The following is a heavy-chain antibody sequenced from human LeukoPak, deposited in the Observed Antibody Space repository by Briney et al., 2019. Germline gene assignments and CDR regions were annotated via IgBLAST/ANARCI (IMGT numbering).Heavy chain of an antibody. CDR3: ARDGDGAFDI. D-gene: IGHD7-27*01. Sequence: PGGSLRLSCAASGFTFSSYAMHWVRQAPGRGLEYVSAISSNGGSTYYANSVKGRFTISRDNSKNTLYLQMGSLRAEDMAVYYCARDGDGAFDIWGQGTMVTVSS. V-gene: IGHV3-64*01. J-gene: IGHJ3*02. CDR2: ISSNGGST. CDR1: GFTFSSYA.